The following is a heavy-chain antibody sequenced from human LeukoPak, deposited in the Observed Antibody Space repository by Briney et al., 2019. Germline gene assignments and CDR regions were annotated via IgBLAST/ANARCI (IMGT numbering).Heavy chain of an antibody. J-gene: IGHJ4*02. Sequence: GGSLKLSCAASGFTFSVSAMYWVRQPSGKGLEWVGRIRSKANNYATAYAASVKGRFTISRDDSKNTAYLQMNSLKTEDTAVYYCTRLLAEGCWGQGTLVTVSS. CDR3: TRLLAEGC. V-gene: IGHV3-73*01. CDR2: IRSKANNYAT. CDR1: GFTFSVSA.